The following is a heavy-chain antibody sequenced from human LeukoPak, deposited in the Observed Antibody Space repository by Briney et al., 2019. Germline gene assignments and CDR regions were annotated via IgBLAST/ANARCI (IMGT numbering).Heavy chain of an antibody. J-gene: IGHJ4*02. V-gene: IGHV4-39*01. CDR1: GGSIRSSTYY. CDR2: IHHSGDT. Sequence: SETLSLTCTVSGGSIRSSTYYWAWIRQPPGKGLEWTGTIHHSGDTYYNPSLKSRVTISVDTSKNQFSLNLSSVTAADTAVYYCARLGGYYDPPDYWGQGTLVSVSS. D-gene: IGHD3-22*01. CDR3: ARLGGYYDPPDY.